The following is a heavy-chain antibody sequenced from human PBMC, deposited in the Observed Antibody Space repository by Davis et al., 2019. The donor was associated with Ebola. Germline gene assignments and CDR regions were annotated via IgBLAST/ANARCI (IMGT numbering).Heavy chain of an antibody. V-gene: IGHV4-34*01. CDR3: AASEQQLLPDY. CDR1: PLSFSGYY. CDR2: INHSGST. Sequence: MPSETLSLTCALYPLSFSGYYWSWIRQPPGKGLEWIGEINHSGSTNYNPSLKSRVTISVDTSKNQFSLKLSSVTAADTAVYYCAASEQQLLPDYRGQGTRVT. J-gene: IGHJ4*02. D-gene: IGHD6-13*01.